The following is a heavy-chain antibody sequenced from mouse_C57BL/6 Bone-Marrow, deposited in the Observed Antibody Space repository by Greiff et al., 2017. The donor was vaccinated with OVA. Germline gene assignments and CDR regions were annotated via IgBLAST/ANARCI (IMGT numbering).Heavy chain of an antibody. Sequence: QVQLQQPGAELVRPGPSVKLSCKASGYTFTSYWMHWVKQRPGQGLEWIGVIDPSDSYTNYNQKFKGKATLTVDTSSSTAYMQLSSLTSEDSAVYYCARSQVFTTGVARTMDYWGQGTSVTVSS. D-gene: IGHD1-1*01. CDR3: ARSQVFTTGVARTMDY. J-gene: IGHJ4*01. CDR1: GYTFTSYW. CDR2: IDPSDSYT. V-gene: IGHV1-59*01.